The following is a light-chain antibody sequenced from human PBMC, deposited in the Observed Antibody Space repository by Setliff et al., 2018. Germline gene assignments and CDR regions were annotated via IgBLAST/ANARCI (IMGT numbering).Light chain of an antibody. CDR1: SSNLGAGFT. V-gene: IGLV1-40*01. Sequence: QSALAQPPSVSGAPGQRVTISCTGSSSNLGAGFTVHWYQVLPGTAPKLLIYSNDFRPSGVPDRFSGSKSGTSASLAITGLQSEDEADYYCQSYGGGLNGYVFGTGTKVTVL. J-gene: IGLJ1*01. CDR3: QSYGGGLNGYV. CDR2: SND.